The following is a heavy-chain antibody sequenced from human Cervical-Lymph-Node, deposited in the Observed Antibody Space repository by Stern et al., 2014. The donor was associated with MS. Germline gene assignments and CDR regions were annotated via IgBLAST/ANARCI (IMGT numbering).Heavy chain of an antibody. CDR1: GYTFASYG. V-gene: IGHV1-18*01. D-gene: IGHD2-2*01. CDR3: AREERNCSNTSCYRGKADP. J-gene: IGHJ5*02. CDR2: ISVYNGNT. Sequence: QVQLGQSGAEVKKPGASVKVSCKASGYTFASYGISWVRQAPGQGLEWMGWISVYNGNTKYAQKVQGRVTMTTDTSTNTAYMELRSLRSDDTAMYYCAREERNCSNTSCYRGKADPWGQGTLVTVSS.